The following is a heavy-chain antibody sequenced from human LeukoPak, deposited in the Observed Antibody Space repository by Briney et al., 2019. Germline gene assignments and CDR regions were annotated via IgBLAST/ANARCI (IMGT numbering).Heavy chain of an antibody. CDR2: ISSSTTII. V-gene: IGHV3-48*01. J-gene: IGHJ4*02. Sequence: QSGGSLRLSCAASGFTLSGFGMNWVRQAPGKVLEWVSYISSSTTIIYYADSVKGRFIISRDNAKNSLYLQMNSLRVEDTAVYYCAIDHYYGSGTYSSEHFDYWGQGTLVTVSS. CDR1: GFTLSGFG. D-gene: IGHD3-10*01. CDR3: AIDHYYGSGTYSSEHFDY.